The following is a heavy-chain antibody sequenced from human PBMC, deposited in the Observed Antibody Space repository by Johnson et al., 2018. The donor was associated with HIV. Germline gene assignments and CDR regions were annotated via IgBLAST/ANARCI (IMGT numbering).Heavy chain of an antibody. CDR1: GFTFSSYA. J-gene: IGHJ3*02. D-gene: IGHD3-22*01. Sequence: QVQLVESGGGVVQPGRSLSLSCAASGFTFSSYAMYWVRQAPGKGLEWVAFISYDGSNKYYADSVKGRFTISRDNSKNTLYLQMNSLRAEDTAVYYYDSSAPGTFDAFDIWGQGTMVTVSS. V-gene: IGHV3-30-3*01. CDR3: DSSAPGTFDAFDI. CDR2: ISYDGSNK.